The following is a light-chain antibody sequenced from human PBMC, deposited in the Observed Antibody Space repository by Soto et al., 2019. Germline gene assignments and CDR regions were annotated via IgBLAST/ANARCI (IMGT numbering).Light chain of an antibody. CDR1: QSIRSSY. V-gene: IGKV3-20*01. J-gene: IGKJ1*01. CDR2: GAS. CDR3: QQYGSSLKT. Sequence: EILFTPSPRPLSFFPEERNTPSSRAIQSIRSSYLAWYQQKPGQAPRLLIYGASSRATGIPDRFSGSGSGTDFTLTISRLEPEDFAVYYCQQYGSSLKTFGQGTKVDIK.